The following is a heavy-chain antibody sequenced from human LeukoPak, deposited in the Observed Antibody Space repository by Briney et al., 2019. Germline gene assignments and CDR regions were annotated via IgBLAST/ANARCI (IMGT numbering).Heavy chain of an antibody. CDR1: GYTFTSYG. CDR2: ISAYNGNT. CDR3: ARDLLLWFGELNGMDV. Sequence: ASVKVSCKASGYTFTSYGISWVRQAPGQGLEWMGWISAYNGNTNYAQKLQGRVTMTTDTSTSTAYMELRSLRSDDTAVYYCARDLLLWFGELNGMDVWGQGTTVTVSS. V-gene: IGHV1-18*01. J-gene: IGHJ6*02. D-gene: IGHD3-10*01.